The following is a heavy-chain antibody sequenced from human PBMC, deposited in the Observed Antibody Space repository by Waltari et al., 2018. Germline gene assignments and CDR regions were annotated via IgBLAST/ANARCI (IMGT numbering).Heavy chain of an antibody. CDR3: AKDPHVTGDY. D-gene: IGHD3-16*01. CDR1: GSTSRSYG. Sequence: QVQLVVSGGGVVKTRRAVTHSWTATGSTSRSYGMPWVREAPDKGLEWVAVKSYDGSNKYYADSVKGRFTISRDNSKNTLYLQMNSLRAEDTAVYYCAKDPHVTGDYWGQGTLVTVSS. CDR2: KSYDGSNK. V-gene: IGHV3-30*18. J-gene: IGHJ4*02.